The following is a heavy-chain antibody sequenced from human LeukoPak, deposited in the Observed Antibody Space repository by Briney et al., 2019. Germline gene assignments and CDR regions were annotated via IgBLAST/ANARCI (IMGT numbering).Heavy chain of an antibody. Sequence: SETLSLTCAVYGGSFSGYYWSWIRQPPGKGLEWIGEINHSGSTNYNPSLKSRVTMSVDTSKNQFSLKLSSVTAVDTAVYYCARASGSYYTNFDYWGQGTLVTVSS. CDR3: ARASGSYYTNFDY. CDR2: INHSGST. CDR1: GGSFSGYY. V-gene: IGHV4-34*01. D-gene: IGHD3-10*01. J-gene: IGHJ4*02.